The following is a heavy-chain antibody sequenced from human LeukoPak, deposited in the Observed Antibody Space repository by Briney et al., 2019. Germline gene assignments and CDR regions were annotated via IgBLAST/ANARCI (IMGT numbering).Heavy chain of an antibody. CDR1: GFTVSSNY. J-gene: IGHJ3*02. CDR3: ARVLNYDILTGYSDAFDI. D-gene: IGHD3-9*01. Sequence: LSGGSLRLSCAASGFTVSSNYMSWVRQAPGKGLEWVSVIYSGGSTYYADSVKGRFTISRDNSKNTLYLQMNSLRAEDTAVYYCARVLNYDILTGYSDAFDIWGQGTMVTVSS. CDR2: IYSGGST. V-gene: IGHV3-53*01.